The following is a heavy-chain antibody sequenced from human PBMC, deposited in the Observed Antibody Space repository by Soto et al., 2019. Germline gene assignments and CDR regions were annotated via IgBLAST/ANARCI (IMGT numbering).Heavy chain of an antibody. CDR1: GYSFTSYW. V-gene: IGHV5-10-1*01. CDR2: IDPSDSYT. CDR3: ASWGAYCSSTSCYDHSYYYGMDV. J-gene: IGHJ6*02. Sequence: SGESLKISCKGSGYSFTSYWISWVRQMPGKGLEWMGRIDPSDSYTNYSPSFQGHVTISADKSISTAYLQWSSLKASDTAMYYCASWGAYCSSTSCYDHSYYYGMDVWGQGTTVTVSS. D-gene: IGHD2-2*01.